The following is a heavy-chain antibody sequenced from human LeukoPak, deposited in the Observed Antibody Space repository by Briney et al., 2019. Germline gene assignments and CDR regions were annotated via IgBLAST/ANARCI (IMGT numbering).Heavy chain of an antibody. Sequence: ASVKVSCKASGYTFTTYYVHWVRQAPGQGLEWMGIINPSGGSTTYAQKCRGRLTMTRDMSTSTVYMELSSLRSEDTAVYYCARGSRPVYNLLTGKRYFDYWGQGTLLTVSS. CDR3: ARGSRPVYNLLTGKRYFDY. J-gene: IGHJ4*02. D-gene: IGHD3-9*01. CDR2: INPSGGST. CDR1: GYTFTTYY. V-gene: IGHV1-46*01.